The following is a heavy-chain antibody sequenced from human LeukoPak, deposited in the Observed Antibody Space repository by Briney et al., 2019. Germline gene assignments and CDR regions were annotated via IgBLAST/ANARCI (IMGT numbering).Heavy chain of an antibody. Sequence: GGSLRLSCAASGFTVSSNYMSWVRQAPGKGLEWVSVIYSGGSTYYADSVKGRFTISRDNSKNTLYLQMNSLRAEDTAVYYCAKGSDYYGSGSYYLDYWGQGTLVTVSS. V-gene: IGHV3-53*01. CDR3: AKGSDYYGSGSYYLDY. CDR2: IYSGGST. J-gene: IGHJ4*02. CDR1: GFTVSSNY. D-gene: IGHD3-10*01.